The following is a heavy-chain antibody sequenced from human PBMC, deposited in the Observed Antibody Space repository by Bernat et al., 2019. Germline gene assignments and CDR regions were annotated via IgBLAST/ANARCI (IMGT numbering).Heavy chain of an antibody. Sequence: QVHLVESGGGVVQPGRSLRLSCAASGFTFSASGMDWVRQAPGKGLEWVSLISYDGNNKNYADSVKGRFTISRDNSKNTVYLQMDSLRAEDSAIYYCARHGSKWSRDHWGLGTLVTVSS. J-gene: IGHJ4*02. CDR3: ARHGSKWSRDH. CDR2: ISYDGNNK. CDR1: GFTFSASG. D-gene: IGHD2-15*01. V-gene: IGHV3-33*01.